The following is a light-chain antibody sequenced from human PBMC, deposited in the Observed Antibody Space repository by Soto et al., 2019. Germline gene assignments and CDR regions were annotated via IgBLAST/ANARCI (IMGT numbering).Light chain of an antibody. Sequence: QSALTQPASVSGSPGQSITISCTGTSSDVGGYNYVSWYHQHPGKAPKLMIYDVSNRPSGVSNRFSGSKSGNTASLTISGLQAEDEADYYCSSYTSSSRVVFGGGTKLTVL. CDR2: DVS. V-gene: IGLV2-14*01. J-gene: IGLJ2*01. CDR3: SSYTSSSRVV. CDR1: SSDVGGYNY.